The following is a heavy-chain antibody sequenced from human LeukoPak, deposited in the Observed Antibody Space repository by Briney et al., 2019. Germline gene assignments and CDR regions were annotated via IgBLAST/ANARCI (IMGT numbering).Heavy chain of an antibody. Sequence: GVSLRLSCAASGFAFSSYAMSWVRQAPGKGLEWVANIKQDGSEKYYVDSVKGRFTISRDNAKNSLYLQMNSLRAEDTAVYYCARDKRYDYGDSHFDYWGQGTLVTVSS. D-gene: IGHD4-17*01. CDR3: ARDKRYDYGDSHFDY. CDR2: IKQDGSEK. CDR1: GFAFSSYA. V-gene: IGHV3-7*01. J-gene: IGHJ4*02.